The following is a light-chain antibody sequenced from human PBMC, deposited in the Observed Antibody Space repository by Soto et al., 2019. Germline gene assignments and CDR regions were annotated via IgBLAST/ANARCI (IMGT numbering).Light chain of an antibody. V-gene: IGKV3-11*01. CDR3: QQYNSWPIT. CDR2: DAS. CDR1: QSVSSY. Sequence: EILLTQSPSTLSLSPGERATLSCGASQSVSSYLAWYQQKPGQAPRLLIYDASNRATGIPARFSGSGSGTDFTLTISRLAPEDFEMYYCQQYNSWPITFGQGTRLEIK. J-gene: IGKJ5*01.